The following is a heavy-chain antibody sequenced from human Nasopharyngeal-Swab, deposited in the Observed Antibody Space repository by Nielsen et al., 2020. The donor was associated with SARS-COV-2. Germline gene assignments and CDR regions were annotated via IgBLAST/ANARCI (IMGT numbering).Heavy chain of an antibody. Sequence: ASVKVSCKASGYTFTSYDINWVRQATGQGLEWMGWMNPNSGNTGYAQKFQGRVTMTRNTSISTAYMELSSLRSEDTVVYYCARDTSGSIAVADYWGQGTLVTVSS. CDR3: ARDTSGSIAVADY. J-gene: IGHJ4*02. D-gene: IGHD6-19*01. CDR2: MNPNSGNT. V-gene: IGHV1-8*01. CDR1: GYTFTSYD.